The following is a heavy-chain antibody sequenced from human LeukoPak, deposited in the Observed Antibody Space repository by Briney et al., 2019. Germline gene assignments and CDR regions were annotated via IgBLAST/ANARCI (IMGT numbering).Heavy chain of an antibody. CDR3: AREGGGALDY. V-gene: IGHV3-33*08. CDR2: IWYDGSNK. D-gene: IGHD3-10*01. J-gene: IGHJ4*02. CDR1: GFTFSSYG. Sequence: PGGSLRLSCAASGFTFSSYGTHWVRQAPGKGLEWVTLIWYDGSNKYYADSVKGRFTISRDNSKNTVYLQMNSLRAEDTAVYYCAREGGGALDYWGQGTLVTVSS.